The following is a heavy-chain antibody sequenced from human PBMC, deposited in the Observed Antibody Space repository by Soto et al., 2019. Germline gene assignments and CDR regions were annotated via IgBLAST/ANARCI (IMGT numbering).Heavy chain of an antibody. Sequence: GSLRLSCAASGFTFSSYAMSWVRQAPGKGLEWVSAISGSGGSTYYADSVKGRFTISRDNSKNTLYLQMNSLRAEDTAVYYCAKDPSYYDFWSGYRYFDYWGQGTLVTVSS. D-gene: IGHD3-3*01. CDR3: AKDPSYYDFWSGYRYFDY. V-gene: IGHV3-23*01. J-gene: IGHJ4*02. CDR2: ISGSGGST. CDR1: GFTFSSYA.